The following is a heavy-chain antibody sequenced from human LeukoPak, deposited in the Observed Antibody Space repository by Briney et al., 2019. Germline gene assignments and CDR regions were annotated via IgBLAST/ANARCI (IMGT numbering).Heavy chain of an antibody. CDR1: GYSFTSYN. D-gene: IGHD2-15*01. CDR3: ARAQWGGYCSGGSCYRSYYFDY. Sequence: ASVKVSCKTSGYSFTSYNLHWVRQAPGQRLEWMGIVNPSGGNTNYAQKFQGRVTMTRDTSTSTVYMELSSLKSEDTAVYYCARAQWGGYCSGGSCYRSYYFDYWGQGTLVTVSS. J-gene: IGHJ4*02. CDR2: VNPSGGNT. V-gene: IGHV1-46*01.